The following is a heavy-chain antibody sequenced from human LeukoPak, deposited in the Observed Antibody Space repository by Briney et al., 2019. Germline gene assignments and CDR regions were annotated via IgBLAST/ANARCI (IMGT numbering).Heavy chain of an antibody. CDR2: ISAYNGNT. J-gene: IGHJ3*02. CDR3: ARDGALERFPYDAFDI. Sequence: ASVKVSCKASGYTFTSYGISWVRQAPGQGLEWMGWISAYNGNTNYAQKLQGRVTMTTDTSTSTAYMELRSLRSDDTAVYYCARDGALERFPYDAFDIWGQGTMVTVSS. D-gene: IGHD1-1*01. CDR1: GYTFTSYG. V-gene: IGHV1-18*01.